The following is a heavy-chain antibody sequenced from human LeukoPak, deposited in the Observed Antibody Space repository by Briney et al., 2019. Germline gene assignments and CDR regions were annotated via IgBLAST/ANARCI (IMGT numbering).Heavy chain of an antibody. CDR3: AKDKAGTIVWYGRWAIGLFDY. Sequence: GGSLRLSRAASGFNFDAYAMHWVRQAPGKGLQWISLISADGGSRYYADSVKGRFTISRDNSKNSLYLQMNSLTTEDTAFYYCAKDKAGTIVWYGRWAIGLFDYWGQGTLLTVSS. J-gene: IGHJ4*02. V-gene: IGHV3-43*02. CDR2: ISADGGSR. CDR1: GFNFDAYA. D-gene: IGHD6-13*01.